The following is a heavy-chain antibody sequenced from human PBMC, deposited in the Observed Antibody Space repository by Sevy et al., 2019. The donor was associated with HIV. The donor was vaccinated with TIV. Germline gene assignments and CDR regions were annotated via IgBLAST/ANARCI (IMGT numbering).Heavy chain of an antibody. D-gene: IGHD3-22*01. CDR1: GFTFSSYG. CDR2: ISYDGSNK. Sequence: GGSLRLSCAASGFTFSSYGMHWVRQAPGKGLEWVEVISYDGSNKYYADSVKGRFTNSRDNSKDTEYRQMTSLGSDDTASYYCAKDLYYYNSSGYYYDVAFDIWGQGTMVTVSS. J-gene: IGHJ3*02. V-gene: IGHV3-30*18. CDR3: AKDLYYYNSSGYYYDVAFDI.